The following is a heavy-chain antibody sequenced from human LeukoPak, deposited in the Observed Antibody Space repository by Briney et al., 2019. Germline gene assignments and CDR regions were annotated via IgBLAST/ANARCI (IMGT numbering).Heavy chain of an antibody. CDR3: AREDILTGYYDY. CDR1: GGSISSYY. Sequence: SETLSLTCTVSGGSISSYYWSWIRQPPGKGLEWIGEINHSGSTNYNPSLKSRVTISVDTSKNQFSLKLSSVTAADTAVYYCAREDILTGYYDYWGQGTLVTVSS. D-gene: IGHD3-9*01. CDR2: INHSGST. V-gene: IGHV4-34*01. J-gene: IGHJ4*02.